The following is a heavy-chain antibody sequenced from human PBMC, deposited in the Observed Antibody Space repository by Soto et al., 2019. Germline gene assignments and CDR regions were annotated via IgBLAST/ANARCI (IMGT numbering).Heavy chain of an antibody. CDR2: INYSGST. CDR1: GGSFSGYY. J-gene: IGHJ6*02. Sequence: SETLSLTCAVYGGSFSGYYWSWIRQPPGKGLEWIGEINYSGSTNYNPSLKSRVTISVDTSKNQFSLKRCSVTAADTAVYYCARVRGSDYYCSGSPLRPYYYYGMDVWGQGTTVTVSS. D-gene: IGHD3-10*01. CDR3: ARVRGSDYYCSGSPLRPYYYYGMDV. V-gene: IGHV4-34*01.